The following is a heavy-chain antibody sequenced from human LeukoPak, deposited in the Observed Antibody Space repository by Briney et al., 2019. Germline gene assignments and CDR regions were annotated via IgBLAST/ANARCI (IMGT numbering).Heavy chain of an antibody. V-gene: IGHV1-18*01. CDR3: ARGSWETAARPYSFHS. Sequence: GASVKLSCKAFGFSFISFGFNWVRQAPGQGLEWMGWISGYSGAKYYASMFQGSIIMTTTTTNSTAYKVMRGLRSDDAAVYYWARGSWETAARPYSFHSWGQGTLVTVTS. CDR2: ISGYSGAK. CDR1: GFSFISFG. D-gene: IGHD2/OR15-2a*01. J-gene: IGHJ4*02.